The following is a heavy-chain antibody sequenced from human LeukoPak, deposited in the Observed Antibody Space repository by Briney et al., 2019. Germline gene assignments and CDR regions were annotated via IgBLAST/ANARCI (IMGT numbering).Heavy chain of an antibody. J-gene: IGHJ3*02. CDR3: AKGHIVGATYDSFDI. CDR2: IRGSGGST. D-gene: IGHD1-26*01. Sequence: PGGSLLLSCSTYVLPLSSYAMGSVRQAPGRGLGWVSAIRGSGGSTYYADSVKGPFTISRDNSKNTLYLQMNSLRAEDTAVYYCAKGHIVGATYDSFDIWGQGTMVTVSS. CDR1: VLPLSSYA. V-gene: IGHV3-23*01.